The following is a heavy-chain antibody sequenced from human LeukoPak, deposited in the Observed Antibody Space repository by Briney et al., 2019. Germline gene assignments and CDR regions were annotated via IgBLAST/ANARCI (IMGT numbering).Heavy chain of an antibody. CDR3: AKESRGKIAAAGTVIDY. D-gene: IGHD6-13*01. J-gene: IGHJ4*02. Sequence: GGSLRLSCAASGFTFSSYGMHWVRQAPGKGLEWVAFIRYDGSNKYYADPVKGRFTISRDNSKNTVYLQMNSLRAEDTAVYYCAKESRGKIAAAGTVIDYWGQGTLVTVSS. CDR2: IRYDGSNK. V-gene: IGHV3-30*02. CDR1: GFTFSSYG.